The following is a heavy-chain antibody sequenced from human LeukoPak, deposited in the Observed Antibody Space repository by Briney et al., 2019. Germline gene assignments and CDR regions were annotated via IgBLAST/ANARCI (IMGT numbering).Heavy chain of an antibody. D-gene: IGHD7-27*01. CDR2: IKSKTDGGTT. CDR3: TTEGPGDDPAFDY. J-gene: IGHJ4*02. CDR1: GFTFSNAW. V-gene: IGHV3-15*01. Sequence: GGSLRLSCAASGFTFSNAWMSWVRQAPGKGLEWVGRIKSKTDGGTTDYAAPVKGRFTISRDDSKNTLYLQMNSLKTEDTAVYYCTTEGPGDDPAFDYWGQGTLVTVSS.